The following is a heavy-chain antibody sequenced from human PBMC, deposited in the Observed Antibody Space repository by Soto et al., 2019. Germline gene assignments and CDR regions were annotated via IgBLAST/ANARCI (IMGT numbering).Heavy chain of an antibody. CDR2: INTYNGKT. V-gene: IGHV1-18*01. J-gene: IGHJ4*02. CDR1: GYIFSTHG. CDR3: ARVQIVVVVGATPADY. D-gene: IGHD2-15*01. Sequence: QVQLEQSGAEVKKSGASVKVSCKASGYIFSTHGINWVRQAPGQGLEWVGWINTYNGKTNYAQKVQGRATMTTETSRKTAYMELRSLRSDDTAVYYCARVQIVVVVGATPADYWGQGTLVTVSS.